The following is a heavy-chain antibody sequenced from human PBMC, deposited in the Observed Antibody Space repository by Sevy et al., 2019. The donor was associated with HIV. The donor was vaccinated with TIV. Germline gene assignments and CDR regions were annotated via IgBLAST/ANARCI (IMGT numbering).Heavy chain of an antibody. V-gene: IGHV1-2*02. CDR3: AGVFPYCSGGSCYSPYDAFDI. Sequence: ASVKVSCKASGYTFTGHYMHWVRQAPGQGLEWMGWINPNSGSTDYAQKFQGRVTLTRDTSISTAYLELSRLTSDNTAVTYGAGVFPYCSGGSCYSPYDAFDIWGQGTMVTVSS. D-gene: IGHD2-15*01. CDR2: INPNSGST. J-gene: IGHJ3*02. CDR1: GYTFTGHY.